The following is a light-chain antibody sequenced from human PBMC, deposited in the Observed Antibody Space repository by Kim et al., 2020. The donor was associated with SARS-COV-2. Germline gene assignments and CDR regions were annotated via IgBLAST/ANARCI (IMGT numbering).Light chain of an antibody. V-gene: IGKV1-27*01. J-gene: IGKJ1*01. CDR3: QECKGAPWT. CDR1: QGISNY. Sequence: DIQMTQSPSSLSASVGDRVTITCRASQGISNYLAWYQQKPGKVPKLLIYAASALRSGVPSRFSGSGSGTDFTLTITSLQPEDVAVYYCQECKGAPWTFGRETKVDIK. CDR2: AAS.